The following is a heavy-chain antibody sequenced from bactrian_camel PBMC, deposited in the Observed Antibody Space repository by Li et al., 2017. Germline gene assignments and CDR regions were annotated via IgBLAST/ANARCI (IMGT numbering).Heavy chain of an antibody. J-gene: IGHJ4*01. CDR3: AAGFQGTY. V-gene: IGHV3S60*01. CDR2: ISDVGIT. D-gene: IGHD3*01. CDR1: GRTYNNYV. Sequence: HVQLVESGGGSVQPGTSLILSCAAVGRTYNNYVMGWFRQSPGKEREGVSSISDVGITYYSGSVKGRFTISRDNAKNTIHLQANSLKIEDTAVYYCAAGFQGTYWGQGTQVTVS.